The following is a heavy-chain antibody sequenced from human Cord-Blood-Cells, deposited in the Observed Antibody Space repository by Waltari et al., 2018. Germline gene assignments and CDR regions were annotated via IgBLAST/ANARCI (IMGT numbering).Heavy chain of an antibody. J-gene: IGHJ3*02. V-gene: IGHV6-1*01. CDR2: TYYRSKWYN. Sequence: QVQLQQSAPGLVKPSQTLSLTSAIPGDSASSNSPALHLIMQSPSRGLEWLGRTYYRSKWYNDYAVSVKSRITINPDTSKNQFSLQLNSVTPEDTAVYYCARVGSDAFDIWGQGTMVTVSS. CDR3: ARVGSDAFDI. CDR1: GDSASSNSPA.